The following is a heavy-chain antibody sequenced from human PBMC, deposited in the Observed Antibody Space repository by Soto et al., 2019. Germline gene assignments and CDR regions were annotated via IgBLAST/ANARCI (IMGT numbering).Heavy chain of an antibody. CDR1: GYSFTSYW. V-gene: IGHV5-10-1*01. CDR3: ARQDDFWSKYSYYYYGIDV. Sequence: GESLKISCKGSGYSFTSYWISWVRQMPGKGLEWMGRIDPSDSYTNYSPSFQGHVTISADKSISTAYLQWSSLKASDTAMYYCARQDDFWSKYSYYYYGIDVCRQGTTVTVSS. J-gene: IGHJ6*02. D-gene: IGHD3-3*01. CDR2: IDPSDSYT.